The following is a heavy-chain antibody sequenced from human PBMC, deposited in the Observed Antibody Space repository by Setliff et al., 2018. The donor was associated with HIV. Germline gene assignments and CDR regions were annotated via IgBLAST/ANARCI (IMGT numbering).Heavy chain of an antibody. Sequence: PSETLSLTCSVSGDSFTTSSYFWGWVRQSPGKGLEWIGNIYYTGFTYYNPSLKGRVTISLDTSKMQFSLHLTSVTAADTAVYYCATLDPSGGNFLAYWGQGTLVTVSS. CDR1: GDSFTTSSYF. CDR2: IYYTGFT. J-gene: IGHJ4*02. V-gene: IGHV4-39*07. D-gene: IGHD2-21*02. CDR3: ATLDPSGGNFLAY.